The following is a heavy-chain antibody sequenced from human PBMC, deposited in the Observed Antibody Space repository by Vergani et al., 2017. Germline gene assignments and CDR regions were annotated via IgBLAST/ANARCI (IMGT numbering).Heavy chain of an antibody. J-gene: IGHJ6*02. D-gene: IGHD2-21*02. CDR2: NYTSGIT. Sequence: QVQLQESGPGLVKPSQILSLTCPVSGGSISSGSYYWSWIRQPAGKGLEWIGRNYTSGITNYNPSHKSRVTISVDTSKNQFSLKLSSVTAADTAAYYCARGKSPTVYHGMDVWGQGTTVTVSS. CDR1: GGSISSGSYY. V-gene: IGHV4-61*02. CDR3: ARGKSPTVYHGMDV.